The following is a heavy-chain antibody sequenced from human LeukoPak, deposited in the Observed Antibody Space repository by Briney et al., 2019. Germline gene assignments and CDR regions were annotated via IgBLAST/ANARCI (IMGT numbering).Heavy chain of an antibody. CDR2: INPSGGST. Sequence: ASVKVSCKASGYTFTSYYMHWVRQAPGQGLEWIGIINPSGGSTSYAQKSQGRVTMTRDTSTSTVYMELSSLRSEDTAVYYCARESVRGYCSGGSCYSGAFDIWGQGTMVTVSS. J-gene: IGHJ3*02. CDR3: ARESVRGYCSGGSCYSGAFDI. V-gene: IGHV1-46*01. D-gene: IGHD2-15*01. CDR1: GYTFTSYY.